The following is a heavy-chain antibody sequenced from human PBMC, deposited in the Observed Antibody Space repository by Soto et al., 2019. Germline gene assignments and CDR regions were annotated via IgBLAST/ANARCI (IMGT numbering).Heavy chain of an antibody. V-gene: IGHV4-34*01. Sequence: NPSETLSLTCAVYGGSFTGYSWSWIRQPPGKGLEWIGEIDHSGSTNYNPSLKSRVTISVDTSKNQFSLKLTSVTAADTAVYYCASYSGFFYRTYFDYWGQGTLVTVSS. CDR3: ASYSGFFYRTYFDY. D-gene: IGHD6-19*01. CDR1: GGSFTGYS. J-gene: IGHJ4*02. CDR2: IDHSGST.